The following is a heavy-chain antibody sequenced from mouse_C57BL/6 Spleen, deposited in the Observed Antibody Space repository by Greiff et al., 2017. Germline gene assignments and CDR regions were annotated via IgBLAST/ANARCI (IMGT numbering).Heavy chain of an antibody. Sequence: QVQLKESGPGLVQPSQSLSITCTVSGFSLTSYGVHWVRQSPGKGLEWLGVIWSGGSTDYNAAFISRLGISKDNSKSQVFYKMNSLQADDTAIYYCASYSPVVPYYAMDYWGQGTSVTVSS. V-gene: IGHV2-2*01. D-gene: IGHD2-12*01. J-gene: IGHJ4*01. CDR2: IWSGGST. CDR1: GFSLTSYG. CDR3: ASYSPVVPYYAMDY.